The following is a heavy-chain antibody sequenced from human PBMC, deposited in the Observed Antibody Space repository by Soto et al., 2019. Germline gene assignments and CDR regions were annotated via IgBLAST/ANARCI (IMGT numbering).Heavy chain of an antibody. CDR2: ISADNGNT. CDR3: ARCIQQDYYYGMDV. V-gene: IGHV1-18*01. J-gene: IGHJ6*02. Sequence: QAQLVQSGAEVKKPGASVKVSCKASGYTFYSHSISWVRQAPGQGLEWMGRISADNGNTKHAQKFRGRGTMTTDTSTSTVYMELRNLRSDDTAVYYCARCIQQDYYYGMDVWGQGTTVTVSS. D-gene: IGHD5-18*01. CDR1: GYTFYSHS.